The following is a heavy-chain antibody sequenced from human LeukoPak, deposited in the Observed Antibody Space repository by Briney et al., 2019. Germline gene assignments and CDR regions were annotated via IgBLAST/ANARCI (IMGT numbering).Heavy chain of an antibody. CDR3: ARDEPPHVAAA. CDR2: IIPILGIA. CDR1: GGTFSSYA. D-gene: IGHD6-13*01. J-gene: IGHJ4*02. V-gene: IGHV1-69*04. Sequence: ASVKVSCKASGGTFSSYAISWVRQAPGQGLEWMGRIIPILGIANYAQKFQGRVTITADKSTSTAYMELSSLRSEDTAVYYCARDEPPHVAAAWGQGTLVTVSS.